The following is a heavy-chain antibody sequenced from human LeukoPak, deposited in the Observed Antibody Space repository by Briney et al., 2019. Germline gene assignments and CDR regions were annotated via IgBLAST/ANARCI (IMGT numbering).Heavy chain of an antibody. Sequence: ASVKVSCKASGYTFTGYYMHWVRQAPGQGLEWMGWINPSGGSTSYAQKFQGRVTMTRDMSTSTVYMELSSLRSEDTAVYYCAREGFVPYYMDVWGKGTTVTVSS. CDR3: AREGFVPYYMDV. D-gene: IGHD2-2*01. V-gene: IGHV1-46*01. CDR2: INPSGGST. J-gene: IGHJ6*03. CDR1: GYTFTGYY.